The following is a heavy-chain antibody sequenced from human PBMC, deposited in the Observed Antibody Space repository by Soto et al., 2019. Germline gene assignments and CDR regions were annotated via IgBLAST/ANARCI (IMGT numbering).Heavy chain of an antibody. Sequence: GGSLRLSCAASGFTFSSYAMSWVRQAPGKGLEWVSVISGSGGSTYYADSVKGRFTISRDNSKNTLYLQMNSLRAEDTAVYYCAKLSGYYPLYYGMDVWGQGTTVTVSS. CDR1: GFTFSSYA. CDR2: ISGSGGST. J-gene: IGHJ6*02. D-gene: IGHD3-3*01. CDR3: AKLSGYYPLYYGMDV. V-gene: IGHV3-23*01.